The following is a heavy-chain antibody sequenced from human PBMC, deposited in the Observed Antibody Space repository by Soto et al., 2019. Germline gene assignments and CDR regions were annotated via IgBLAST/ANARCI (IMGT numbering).Heavy chain of an antibody. CDR3: ARETYYSVSRSYILDY. J-gene: IGHJ4*02. V-gene: IGHV4-4*02. CDR1: GASISTNNW. CDR2: IYYTGST. Sequence: SETLSLTCAVSGASISTNNWWTWARQPPGKGLEWIGYIYYTGSTNYNPSLKSRVTISVDTSKNQFSLKLNSVTAADTAVYYCARETYYSVSRSYILDYWGQGTLVTVSS. D-gene: IGHD3-10*01.